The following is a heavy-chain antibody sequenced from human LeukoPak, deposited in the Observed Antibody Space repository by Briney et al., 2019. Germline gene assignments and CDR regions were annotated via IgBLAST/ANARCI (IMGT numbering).Heavy chain of an antibody. CDR2: ISSSSNTI. Sequence: GGSLRLSCAASGFTFSSYSMNWVRQAPGKGLEWVSYISSSSNTIYYADSVKGRFTISRDNAKSSLYLQMNSLTDEDTAVYYCARAGSNWNDAAYYWGQGTLVTVSS. D-gene: IGHD1-20*01. J-gene: IGHJ4*02. CDR3: ARAGSNWNDAAYY. V-gene: IGHV3-48*02. CDR1: GFTFSSYS.